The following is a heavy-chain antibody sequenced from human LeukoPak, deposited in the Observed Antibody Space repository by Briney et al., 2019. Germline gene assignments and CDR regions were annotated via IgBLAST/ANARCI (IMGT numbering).Heavy chain of an antibody. CDR2: IYYRGST. CDR1: GGSISSSTYY. D-gene: IGHD3-9*01. V-gene: IGHV4-39*07. Sequence: SETLSLTCTVSGGSISSSTYYWGWIRQPPGKGLEWIGNIYYRGSTYYNPSLKSRVTISVDTSKNQFSLKLSSVTAADTAVYYCARAERLRYFDWLLYTPLDYYYYMDVWGKGTTVTISS. CDR3: ARAERLRYFDWLLYTPLDYYYYMDV. J-gene: IGHJ6*03.